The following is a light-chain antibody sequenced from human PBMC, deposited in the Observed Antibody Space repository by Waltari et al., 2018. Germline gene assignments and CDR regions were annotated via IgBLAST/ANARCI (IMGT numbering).Light chain of an antibody. CDR1: TSDVGNYNL. Sequence: QSALTQPASVSGSPGQSITISCTGTTSDVGNYNLVSWYQQVPGRAPKLMIYENSRRPSDISHRFSGSKSGNMASLTISGLQAEDEADCYCCSFASSRTWVFGGGTKLTVL. CDR2: ENS. J-gene: IGLJ3*02. V-gene: IGLV2-23*01. CDR3: CSFASSRTWV.